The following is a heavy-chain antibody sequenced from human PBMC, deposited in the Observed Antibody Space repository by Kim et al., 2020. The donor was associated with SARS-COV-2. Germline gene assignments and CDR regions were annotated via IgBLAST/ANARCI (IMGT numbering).Heavy chain of an antibody. D-gene: IGHD1-26*01. CDR1: GGSISSSSYY. J-gene: IGHJ4*02. V-gene: IGHV4-39*01. Sequence: SETLSLTCTVSGGSISSSSYYWGWIRQPPGKGLEWIGSIYYSGSTYYNPSLKSRVTISVDTSKNQFSLKLSSVTAADTAVYYCARNKGGGSFPFDYWGQGTLVTVSS. CDR2: IYYSGST. CDR3: ARNKGGGSFPFDY.